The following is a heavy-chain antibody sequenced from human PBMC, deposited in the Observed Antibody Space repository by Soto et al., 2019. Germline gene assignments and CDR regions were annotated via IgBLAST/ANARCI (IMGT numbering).Heavy chain of an antibody. V-gene: IGHV2-26*01. J-gene: IGHJ4*02. D-gene: IGHD5-18*01. CDR1: GFSLSNARMG. CDR2: IFSNDEK. Sequence: SGPTLVNPTETLTLTCTVSGFSLSNARMGVSWIRQPPGKALEWLAHIFSNDEKSYSTSLKSRLTISKDTSKSQVVLTMTNMDPVDTATYYCARIPYSYGYVFFDDWGQGTLVTV. CDR3: ARIPYSYGYVFFDD.